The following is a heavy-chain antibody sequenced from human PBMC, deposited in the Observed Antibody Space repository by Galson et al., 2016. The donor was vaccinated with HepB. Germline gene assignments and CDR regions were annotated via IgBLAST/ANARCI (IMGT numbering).Heavy chain of an antibody. CDR2: IKEDGSEK. CDR3: VQGSTAPAV. J-gene: IGHJ6*04. CDR1: GFTFSTNW. D-gene: IGHD1-26*01. V-gene: IGHV3-7*05. Sequence: SLRLSCAGSGFTFSTNWMSWVRQAPGKGLEWVAKIKEDGSEKYYVDSVKGRFTISRDNAKNSLFLQMNSLRAEDTAVYYCVQGSTAPAVWGKGTTVTVSS.